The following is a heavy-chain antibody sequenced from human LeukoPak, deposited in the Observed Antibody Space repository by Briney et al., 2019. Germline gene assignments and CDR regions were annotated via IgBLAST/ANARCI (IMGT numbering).Heavy chain of an antibody. CDR3: AKVGIYGDYGRYFDY. J-gene: IGHJ4*02. CDR2: ISSSGSTI. CDR1: GFTFSSYE. Sequence: GGSLRLSCAASGFTFSSYEMNWVRQAPGKGLEWVSYISSSGSTIYYADSVKGRFTISRDNAKNSLYLQINSLRAEDTALYYCAKVGIYGDYGRYFDYWGQGTLVTVSS. V-gene: IGHV3-48*03. D-gene: IGHD4-17*01.